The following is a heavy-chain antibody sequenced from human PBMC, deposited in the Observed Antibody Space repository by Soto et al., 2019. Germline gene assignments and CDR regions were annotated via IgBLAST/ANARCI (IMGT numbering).Heavy chain of an antibody. CDR1: GGSISSSSYY. CDR3: ARRPRAAESSGWMET. Sequence: SETLSLTCTVSGGSISSSSYYWGWIRQPPGKGLEWIGSIYYSGSTYYNPSLKSRVTISVDTSKNQFSLKLSSVTAADTAVYYCARRPRAAESSGWMETWGQGTLVTVSS. J-gene: IGHJ5*02. V-gene: IGHV4-39*01. D-gene: IGHD6-19*01. CDR2: IYYSGST.